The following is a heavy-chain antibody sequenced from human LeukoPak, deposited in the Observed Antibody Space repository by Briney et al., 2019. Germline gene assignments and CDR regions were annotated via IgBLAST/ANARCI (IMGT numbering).Heavy chain of an antibody. CDR1: GGTFSSYA. D-gene: IGHD3-16*02. V-gene: IGHV1-69*13. CDR3: ARGIVLTFGGLIALVKLLRYGRLGPD. Sequence: SVKVSCKASGGTFSSYAISWVRQAPGQGLEWMGGIIPIFGTANYAQKFQGRVTITADESTSTAYMELSSLRAEDTAVYDCARGIVLTFGGLIALVKLLRYGRLGPDWGQGTTVTVSS. CDR2: IIPIFGTA. J-gene: IGHJ6*02.